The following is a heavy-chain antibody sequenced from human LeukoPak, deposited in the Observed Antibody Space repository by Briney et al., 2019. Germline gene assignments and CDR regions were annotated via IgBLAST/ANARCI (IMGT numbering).Heavy chain of an antibody. Sequence: SETLSLTCTVSGGSISSYYWSWIRQPPGKGLEWIEYIYYSGSTNYNPSLKSRVTISVDTSKNQFSLKLSSVTAADTAVYYCVREGGSYRDWSFDYWGQGTLVTVSS. D-gene: IGHD1-26*01. J-gene: IGHJ4*02. CDR3: VREGGSYRDWSFDY. CDR2: IYYSGST. CDR1: GGSISSYY. V-gene: IGHV4-59*01.